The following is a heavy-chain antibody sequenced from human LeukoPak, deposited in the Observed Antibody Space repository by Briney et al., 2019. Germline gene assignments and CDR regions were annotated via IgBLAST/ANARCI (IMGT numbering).Heavy chain of an antibody. CDR2: ISGSGGST. V-gene: IGHV3-23*01. Sequence: GGSLRLSCAASGFTFSSYGMSWVRQAPGKGLEWDSAISGSGGSTYYADSVKGRFTISRDNSKNTLYLQMNSLRAEDTAVYYCARLRLLSPALDYWGQGTLVTVSS. D-gene: IGHD5-12*01. J-gene: IGHJ4*02. CDR3: ARLRLLSPALDY. CDR1: GFTFSSYG.